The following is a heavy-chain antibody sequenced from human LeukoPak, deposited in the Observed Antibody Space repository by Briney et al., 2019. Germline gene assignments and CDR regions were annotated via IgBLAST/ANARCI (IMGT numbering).Heavy chain of an antibody. V-gene: IGHV3-21*04. CDR1: GFTFSSYS. D-gene: IGHD3-22*01. CDR3: AKTYYYDSSGYYSGDAFDI. CDR2: ISSSSSYI. J-gene: IGHJ3*02. Sequence: PGGSLRLSCAASGFTFSSYSMNWVRQAPGKGLEWVSSISSSSSYIYYADSVKGRFTISRDNAKNSLYLQMNSLRAEDTALYYCAKTYYYDSSGYYSGDAFDIWGQGTMVTVSS.